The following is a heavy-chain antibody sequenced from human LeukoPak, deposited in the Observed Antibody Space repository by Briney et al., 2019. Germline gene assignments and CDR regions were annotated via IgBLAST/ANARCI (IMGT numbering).Heavy chain of an antibody. D-gene: IGHD4-17*01. CDR3: ARLDYGDYGGFDY. V-gene: IGHV4-39*01. CDR2: IHYSGNT. J-gene: IGHJ4*02. CDR1: GGSISSSSYY. Sequence: PSETLSLTCTVSGGSISSSSYYWGWIRQPPGKGLEWIGTIHYSGNTYYNPSLKSRVIISIDTSKNQFSLKVSSVTAEDTAVYCCARLDYGDYGGFDYWGQGTLVTVSS.